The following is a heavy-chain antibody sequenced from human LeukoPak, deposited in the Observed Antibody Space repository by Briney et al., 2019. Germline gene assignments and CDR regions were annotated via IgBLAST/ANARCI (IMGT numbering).Heavy chain of an antibody. CDR2: IKSKTDCGTT. D-gene: IGHD1-26*01. CDR1: GFTFSNAW. J-gene: IGHJ1*01. Sequence: PGGSLRLSCAASGFTFSNAWMNWVRQAPGKGLEWVGRIKSKTDCGTTDYAAPVKGRFTISRDDSKNTLYLQMNSLKTEDTAVYYCTTEPIGSPLLRGGQGTLVTVSS. CDR3: TTEPIGSPLLR. V-gene: IGHV3-15*07.